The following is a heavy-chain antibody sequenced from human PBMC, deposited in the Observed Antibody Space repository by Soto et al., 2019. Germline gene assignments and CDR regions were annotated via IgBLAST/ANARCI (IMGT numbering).Heavy chain of an antibody. CDR1: GFTFNSYS. D-gene: IGHD3-10*01. CDR2: IWYDGSNE. J-gene: IGHJ4*02. V-gene: IGHV3-33*01. Sequence: QVQVVESGGGVVQPGRSLRLSCAASGFTFNSYSMHWVRQAPGKGLEWVAEIWYDGSNEYYADSVKGRFTISRDNSKNTLYLQMNSLRAEDTAVYYCARDREAASGGFDCGSGSLNFAYWGQGTLVTVSS. CDR3: ARDREAASGGFDCGSGSLNFAY.